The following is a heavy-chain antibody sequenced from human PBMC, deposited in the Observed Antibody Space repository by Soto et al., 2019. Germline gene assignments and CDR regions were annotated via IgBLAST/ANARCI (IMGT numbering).Heavy chain of an antibody. V-gene: IGHV3-30*18. CDR1: GFTFSSYG. Sequence: PGGSLRLSCAASGFTFSSYGMHWVRRAPGKGLEWVAVISYDGSNKYYADSVKGRFTISRDNSKNTLYLQMNSLRAEDTAVYYCAKDHGRGLLGFGGGIRYGMDVWGQGTTVTVSS. CDR2: ISYDGSNK. J-gene: IGHJ6*02. D-gene: IGHD3-10*01. CDR3: AKDHGRGLLGFGGGIRYGMDV.